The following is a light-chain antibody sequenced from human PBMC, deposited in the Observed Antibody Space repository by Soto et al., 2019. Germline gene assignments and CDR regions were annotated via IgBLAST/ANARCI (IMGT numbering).Light chain of an antibody. CDR3: QQYGSSPST. CDR1: QSVRSSN. V-gene: IGKV3-20*01. CDR2: GAS. Sequence: EIVLTQSPGTLPLSPGERATLSCRASQSVRSSNLAWYQQKPGQAPRLLIYGASSRVTGIPDRFSGSGSGTDFTLTISRLEPEDFAVYYCQQYGSSPSTFGQGTKVEIK. J-gene: IGKJ1*01.